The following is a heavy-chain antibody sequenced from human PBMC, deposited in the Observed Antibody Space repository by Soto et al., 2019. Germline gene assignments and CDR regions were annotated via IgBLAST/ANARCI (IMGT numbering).Heavy chain of an antibody. CDR3: ARDLVFYSSGFDP. D-gene: IGHD2-15*01. CDR2: ISAYNGNT. Sequence: HVQLVQSGGEVKKPGASVKVSCKASGYTFTTYGINWVRQAPGQGLEWMGWISAYNGNTNYARKLQGRVTMTTDTSTSTAYMELRSLTSDDTAVYYCARDLVFYSSGFDPWGQGTLVTVSS. V-gene: IGHV1-18*01. J-gene: IGHJ5*02. CDR1: GYTFTTYG.